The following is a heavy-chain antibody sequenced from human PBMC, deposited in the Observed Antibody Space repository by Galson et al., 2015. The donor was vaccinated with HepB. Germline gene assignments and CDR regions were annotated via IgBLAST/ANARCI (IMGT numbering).Heavy chain of an antibody. CDR3: AKAQGRGGSSLWLNHFEY. D-gene: IGHD2-15*01. CDR2: ISGSGGST. CDR1: GFTFSSYA. V-gene: IGHV3-23*01. Sequence: SLRLSCAASGFTFSSYAMSWVRQAPGKGLEWVSAISGSGGSTYYADSVKGRFTISRDNSKNTMYLQMNSLRAEDTAVYYCAKAQGRGGSSLWLNHFEYWGQGTLVAVSS. J-gene: IGHJ4*02.